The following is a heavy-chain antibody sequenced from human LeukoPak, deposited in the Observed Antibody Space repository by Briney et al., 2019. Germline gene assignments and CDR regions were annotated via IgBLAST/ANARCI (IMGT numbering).Heavy chain of an antibody. CDR1: GFTFSSYW. D-gene: IGHD3-3*01. J-gene: IGHJ4*02. Sequence: GGSLRLSCVASGFTFSSYWMSWVRQAPGKGLEWVANIKQDGSEKYYVDSVKGRFTISRDNAKNSLYLQMNSLRAEDTAVYYCARTYYDFWSGYWAYWGQGTLVTVSS. V-gene: IGHV3-7*01. CDR2: IKQDGSEK. CDR3: ARTYYDFWSGYWAY.